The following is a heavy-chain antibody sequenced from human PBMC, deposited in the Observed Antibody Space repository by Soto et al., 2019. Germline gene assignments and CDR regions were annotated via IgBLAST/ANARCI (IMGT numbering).Heavy chain of an antibody. CDR2: ISAHTGIT. CDR1: GYTFSIYG. J-gene: IGHJ6*02. V-gene: IGHV1-18*01. CDR3: ARVPGRWGNSYGMDV. Sequence: QVQLMQSGAEVKKPGASVKVSCKASGYTFSIYGITWVRQAPGQGLEWMGWISAHTGITNYAQEFQGRVTMTTDTSTSTASMELRSLKSDDTAVYYCARVPGRWGNSYGMDVWGQGTPVTVSS. D-gene: IGHD3-16*01.